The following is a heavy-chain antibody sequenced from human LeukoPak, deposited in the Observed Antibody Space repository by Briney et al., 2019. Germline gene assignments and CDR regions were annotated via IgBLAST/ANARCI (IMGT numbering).Heavy chain of an antibody. CDR2: IYYNGIT. Sequence: SETPSLTCTVSGDSISSGDYYWTWIRQPPGKGLEWIGYIYYNGITYYNPSLKSRVIISVDQPKKQFSLKLSSVTAADTAVYYCAGAVTGYYLSHYYFPYWGRGTLVTVSS. V-gene: IGHV4-30-4*01. CDR3: AGAVTGYYLSHYYFPY. CDR1: GDSISSGDYY. J-gene: IGHJ4*02. D-gene: IGHD3-9*01.